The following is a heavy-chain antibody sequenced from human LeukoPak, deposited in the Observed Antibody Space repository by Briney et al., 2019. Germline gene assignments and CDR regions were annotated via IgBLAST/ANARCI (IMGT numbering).Heavy chain of an antibody. CDR2: IYYSGSA. V-gene: IGHV4-30-4*01. CDR3: ARDTSGYDDY. D-gene: IGHD3-22*01. CDR1: GGSITSGDYY. J-gene: IGHJ4*02. Sequence: KTSETLSLTCTVSGGSITSGDYYWSWISQPPGKGLEWIGYIYYSGSAYYNPSLKSRITISVDTSKNQFSLKLSSVTAADTAVYYCARDTSGYDDYWGQGTLVTVSS.